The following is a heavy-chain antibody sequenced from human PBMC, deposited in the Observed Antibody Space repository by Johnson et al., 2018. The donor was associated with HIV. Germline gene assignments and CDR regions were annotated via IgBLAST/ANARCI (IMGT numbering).Heavy chain of an antibody. CDR1: GITVSSNY. Sequence: VQLVESGGGVVQPGRSLRLSCAASGITVSSNYMSWVRQAPGKGLEWVSVIFTVGDVYYADSVKGRFTISRDNPNKTLYLQMNSLRAGDTAVYYCARPVVADYRGAFDVWGQGTVVTVSS. CDR3: ARPVVADYRGAFDV. J-gene: IGHJ3*01. V-gene: IGHV3-66*01. D-gene: IGHD3-22*01. CDR2: IFTVGDV.